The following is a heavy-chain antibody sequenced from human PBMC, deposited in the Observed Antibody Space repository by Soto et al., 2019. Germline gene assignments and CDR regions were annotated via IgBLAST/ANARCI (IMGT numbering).Heavy chain of an antibody. D-gene: IGHD6-19*01. CDR3: ARGPPPPPGYSSGWYFDY. CDR2: IIPILGIA. V-gene: IGHV1-69*02. Sequence: QVQLVQSGAEVKKPGSSVKVSCKASGGTFSSYTISWVRQAPGQGLEWMGRIIPILGIANYAQKFQGRVTITADKSTSTAYMELSSLRSEDTAVYYCARGPPPPPGYSSGWYFDYCGQGTLVTVSS. CDR1: GGTFSSYT. J-gene: IGHJ4*02.